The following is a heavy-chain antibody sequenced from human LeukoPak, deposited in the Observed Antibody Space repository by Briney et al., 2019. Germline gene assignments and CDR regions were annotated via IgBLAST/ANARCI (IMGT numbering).Heavy chain of an antibody. J-gene: IGHJ5*02. CDR3: ARDGGYDLPGFAP. V-gene: IGHV4-30-4*01. Sequence: SETLSLTCTVSGGSISSGDYYWSWIRQPPGKGLEWIGYIYYSGSTYYNPALKSPVTISVDTSKNQFSLKLSSVTAADTAVYYCARDGGYDLPGFAPWGQGTLVTVSS. D-gene: IGHD5-12*01. CDR2: IYYSGST. CDR1: GGSISSGDYY.